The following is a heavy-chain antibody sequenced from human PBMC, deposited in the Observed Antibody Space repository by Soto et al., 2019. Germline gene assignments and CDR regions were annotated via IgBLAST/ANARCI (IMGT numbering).Heavy chain of an antibody. J-gene: IGHJ3*02. Sequence: PRESLKISCRTSGYSFSTYWIGWVRQMPGKGLEWMGIIYPGDTDTRYRPSFQGQVTISADKSITPAYLQWTSLKASDTAMYYCARHESYSGNYQDAIDIWGHGTMVTVSS. CDR2: IYPGDTDT. D-gene: IGHD1-26*01. CDR3: ARHESYSGNYQDAIDI. CDR1: GYSFSTYW. V-gene: IGHV5-51*01.